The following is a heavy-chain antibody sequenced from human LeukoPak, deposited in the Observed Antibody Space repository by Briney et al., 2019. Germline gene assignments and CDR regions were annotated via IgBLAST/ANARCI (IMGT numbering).Heavy chain of an antibody. CDR3: ARVRSTVTTLPKRNDY. Sequence: GESLKISCKGSGYSFTSYWIGWVRQMPGKGLEWMGIIYPGDSDTRYSPSFQGQVTISADKSISTAYLQWSSLKASDTAMYYCARVRSTVTTLPKRNDYWGQGTLVTVSS. CDR2: IYPGDSDT. V-gene: IGHV5-51*01. D-gene: IGHD4-4*01. J-gene: IGHJ4*02. CDR1: GYSFTSYW.